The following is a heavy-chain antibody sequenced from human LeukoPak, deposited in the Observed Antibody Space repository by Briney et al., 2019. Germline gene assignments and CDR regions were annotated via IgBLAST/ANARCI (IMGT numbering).Heavy chain of an antibody. Sequence: SETLSLTCTVSGGSISSYYWSWIRQPPGKRLEWIGYIYYSGSTNYNPSLKSRVTISVDTSKNQFSLKLSSVTAADTAVYYCASTLYSSGWYNWFDPWGQGTLVTVSS. J-gene: IGHJ5*02. CDR1: GGSISSYY. CDR3: ASTLYSSGWYNWFDP. CDR2: IYYSGST. D-gene: IGHD6-19*01. V-gene: IGHV4-59*08.